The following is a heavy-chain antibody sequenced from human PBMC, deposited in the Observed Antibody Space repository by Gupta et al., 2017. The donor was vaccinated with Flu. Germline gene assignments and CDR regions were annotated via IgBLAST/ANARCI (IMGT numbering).Heavy chain of an antibody. J-gene: IGHJ4*02. CDR3: ARSGGFRYCSGGSCYSATTFDY. CDR2: IYYSGST. V-gene: IGHV4-59*08. Sequence: RQPPGKGLEWIGYIYYSGSTNYNPSLKSRVTISVDTSKNQFSLKLSSVTAADTAVYYCARSGGFRYCSGGSCYSATTFDYWGQGTLVTVSS. D-gene: IGHD2-15*01.